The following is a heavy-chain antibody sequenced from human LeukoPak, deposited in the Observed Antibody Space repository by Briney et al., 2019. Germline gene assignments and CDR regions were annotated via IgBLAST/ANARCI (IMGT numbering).Heavy chain of an antibody. V-gene: IGHV3-33*01. Sequence: PGRFLRLARQPDTSLPTTNVTGCDRQAPGKGLEWVAVIWSDSTNRFYADSVKGRFTISRDNSQNTAFLQMNSLRVKDTAINYGARAAQRGVDYSNSRKCWVHGTLVTVSS. J-gene: IGHJ4*01. D-gene: IGHD4-11*01. CDR2: IWSDSTNR. CDR3: ARAAQRGVDYSNSRKC. CDR1: TSLPTTNV.